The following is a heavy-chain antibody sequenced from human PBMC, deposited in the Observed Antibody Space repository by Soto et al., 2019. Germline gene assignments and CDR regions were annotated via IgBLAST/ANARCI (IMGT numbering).Heavy chain of an antibody. CDR2: INHSGST. CDR3: ARGQNSDFDY. J-gene: IGHJ4*02. Sequence: PSETLSLTCAVYGGSFSGYYWSWIRQPPGKGLEWIGEINHSGSTNYNPSLKSRVTISVDTSKNQFSLKLSSVTAADTAVYYCARGQNSDFDYWGQGTLVTVSS. V-gene: IGHV4-34*01. CDR1: GGSFSGYY.